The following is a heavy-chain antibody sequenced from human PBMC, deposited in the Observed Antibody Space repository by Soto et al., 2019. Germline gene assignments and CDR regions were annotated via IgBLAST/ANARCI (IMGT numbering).Heavy chain of an antibody. CDR3: AKRRGAGGHFDY. V-gene: IGHV3-23*01. CDR1: GFTFSIYA. Sequence: GGSLRLSCAASGFTFSIYAMGWVRQGPGKGLEWVAVVSIGGSTHYADSVRGRFTISRDNSRNTLSLQMNSLTAEDTAVYFCAKRRGAGGHFDYWGQGALVTVSS. D-gene: IGHD2-15*01. J-gene: IGHJ4*02. CDR2: VSIGGST.